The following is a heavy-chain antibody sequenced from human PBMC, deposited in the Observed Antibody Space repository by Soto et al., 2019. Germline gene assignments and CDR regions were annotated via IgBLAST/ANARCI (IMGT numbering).Heavy chain of an antibody. D-gene: IGHD6-6*01. Sequence: QVQLVESGGGGVQPGKSLRLSCAASGFTFSSYAMHWARQAPGKGLEWVTVISLSVGDEYYAESVRGRFTISRDGSKNTMYMQMDTLRVEDTAVYYCARGTIAARQHLDYWGQGTLVTVSS. CDR1: GFTFSSYA. J-gene: IGHJ4*02. CDR3: ARGTIAARQHLDY. V-gene: IGHV3-30*03. CDR2: ISLSVGDE.